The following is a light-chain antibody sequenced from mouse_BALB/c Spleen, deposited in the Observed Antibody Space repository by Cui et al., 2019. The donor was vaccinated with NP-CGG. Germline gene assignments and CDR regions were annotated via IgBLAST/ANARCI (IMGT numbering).Light chain of an antibody. CDR2: GTN. Sequence: QAFVTQESALTTSPGETVTLTCRSSTGAVTTTNYAKWVQEKPDHLFTGLIGGTNNRAPGVPARFSGSLIGDKAALTITGAQTEDEAIYFCALWYSNHWVFGGGTKLTVL. CDR3: ALWYSNHWV. CDR1: TGAVTTTNY. J-gene: IGLJ1*01. V-gene: IGLV1*01.